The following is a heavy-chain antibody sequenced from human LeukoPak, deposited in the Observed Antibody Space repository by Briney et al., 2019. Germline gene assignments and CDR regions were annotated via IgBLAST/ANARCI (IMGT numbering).Heavy chain of an antibody. Sequence: SETLSLTCTVSGGSISSYYWSWIRQPPGKGLEWIGYIYYSGSTNYNPSLKSRVTISVDTSKNQFSLKLSSVTAADTAVYYCARRLAAAGTEGPWFDPWGQGTLDTVSS. CDR2: IYYSGST. V-gene: IGHV4-59*08. CDR3: ARRLAAAGTEGPWFDP. J-gene: IGHJ5*02. CDR1: GGSISSYY. D-gene: IGHD6-13*01.